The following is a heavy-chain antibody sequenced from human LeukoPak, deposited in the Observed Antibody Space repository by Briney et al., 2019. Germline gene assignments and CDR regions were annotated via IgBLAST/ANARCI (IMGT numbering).Heavy chain of an antibody. Sequence: DPGGSLRLSCAASGFTFSIYWMSWVRQAPGKGLEWVANMDQDGTEKNYVDSVKGRFTISRDNAKNLLYVQMNSLRAEDTAVYYCARDRGYSTFDIWGQGTMVTVSS. D-gene: IGHD5-18*01. V-gene: IGHV3-7*05. J-gene: IGHJ3*02. CDR1: GFTFSIYW. CDR3: ARDRGYSTFDI. CDR2: MDQDGTEK.